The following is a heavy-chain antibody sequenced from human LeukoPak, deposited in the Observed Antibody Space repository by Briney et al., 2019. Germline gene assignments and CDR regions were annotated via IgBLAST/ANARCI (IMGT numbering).Heavy chain of an antibody. CDR1: GFTFSNYG. D-gene: IGHD3-22*01. CDR2: ISGNSGST. CDR3: ARGGIGDTGGYYLFVY. J-gene: IGHJ4*02. Sequence: GGSLRLSSAASGFTFSNYGLSWVRQAPGKGLEWVSAISGNSGSTYYADSVKGRFTISRDNSKNTLYLQMSSLRAEDTAVYYCARGGIGDTGGYYLFVYWGQGTRVTVSS. V-gene: IGHV3-23*01.